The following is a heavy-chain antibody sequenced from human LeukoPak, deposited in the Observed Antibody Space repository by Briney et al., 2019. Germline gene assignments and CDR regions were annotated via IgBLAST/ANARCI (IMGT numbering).Heavy chain of an antibody. J-gene: IGHJ4*02. CDR1: GFTFGDYA. CDR3: AKGYYDSSGYYGC. Sequence: GGSLRLSCAASGFTFGDYAMHWVRQAPGKGLEWASLISGDGGSTYYADSVKGRFTISRDNSKNSLYLQMNSLRTEDTALYYCAKGYYDSSGYYGCWGQGTLVTVSS. CDR2: ISGDGGST. V-gene: IGHV3-43*02. D-gene: IGHD3-22*01.